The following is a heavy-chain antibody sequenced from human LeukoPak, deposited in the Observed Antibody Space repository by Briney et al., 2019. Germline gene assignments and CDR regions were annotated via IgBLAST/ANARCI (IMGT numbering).Heavy chain of an antibody. J-gene: IGHJ6*03. Sequence: PSETLSLTCTVSGGSISSYYWSWIRQPPGKGLEWIGYIYYSGSTNYNPSLKSRVTISVDTSKNQFSLKLSSVTAADTAVYYCARVIGYAYYYMDVWGKGTTVTVSS. CDR2: IYYSGST. CDR3: ARVIGYAYYYMDV. V-gene: IGHV4-59*01. D-gene: IGHD3-16*01. CDR1: GGSISSYY.